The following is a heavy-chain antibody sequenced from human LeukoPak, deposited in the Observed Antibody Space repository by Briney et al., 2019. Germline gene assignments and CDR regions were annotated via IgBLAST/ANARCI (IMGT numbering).Heavy chain of an antibody. CDR2: IKSKTDGGTT. Sequence: PGGSLRLSCAASGFTFSSYAMSWVRQAPGKGLEWVGRIKSKTDGGTTDYAAPVKGRFTISRDDSKNTLYLQMNSLKTEDTAVYYCTTCRGSRIVVVPAAICDYFDHWGQGTLVTVSS. J-gene: IGHJ4*02. D-gene: IGHD2-2*01. CDR3: TTCRGSRIVVVPAAICDYFDH. CDR1: GFTFSSYA. V-gene: IGHV3-15*01.